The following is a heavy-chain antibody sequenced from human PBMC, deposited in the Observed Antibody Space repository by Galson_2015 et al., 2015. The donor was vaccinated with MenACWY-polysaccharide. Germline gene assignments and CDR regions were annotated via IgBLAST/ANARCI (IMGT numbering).Heavy chain of an antibody. J-gene: IGHJ4*02. CDR2: IRSKSYGGTP. D-gene: IGHD4-17*01. V-gene: IGHV3-49*03. CDR3: TRKRTVPTSIIFDY. Sequence: SLRLSCAASGFTFGDYTMNWFRQAPGKGLEWVGFIRSKSYGGTPEYAASVKGRFTISRDDSKSIAYLQMNSLKTEDTAVYYCTRKRTVPTSIIFDYWGQGTLVTASS. CDR1: GFTFGDYT.